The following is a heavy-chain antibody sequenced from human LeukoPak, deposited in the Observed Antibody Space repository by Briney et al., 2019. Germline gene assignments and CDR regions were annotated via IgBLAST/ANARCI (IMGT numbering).Heavy chain of an antibody. CDR2: ISGSGGST. CDR3: AKEGMYYDFWSGYYSTGGLDY. J-gene: IGHJ4*02. V-gene: IGHV3-23*01. D-gene: IGHD3-3*01. CDR1: GFTFSSYA. Sequence: GESLKISCAASGFTFSSYAMSWVRQAPGKGLEWVSAISGSGGSTYYADSVKGRFTISRDNSKNTLYLQMNSLRAEDTAVYYCAKEGMYYDFWSGYYSTGGLDYWGQGTLVTVSS.